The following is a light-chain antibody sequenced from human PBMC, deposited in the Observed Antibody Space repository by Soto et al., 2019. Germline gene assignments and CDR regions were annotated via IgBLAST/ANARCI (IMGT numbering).Light chain of an antibody. V-gene: IGLV1-40*01. CDR2: DNT. J-gene: IGLJ1*01. CDR3: QSYDSSLSGYV. CDR1: YSNIGAGYA. Sequence: QAVVTQPPSVSGAPGQRVTISCTGSYSNIGAGYAVHWYQQLPGTAPKLLFYDNTNRPSGVPDRFSGSKSGTSASLAITGLQAEDEADYYCQSYDSSLSGYVFGSGTKVTVL.